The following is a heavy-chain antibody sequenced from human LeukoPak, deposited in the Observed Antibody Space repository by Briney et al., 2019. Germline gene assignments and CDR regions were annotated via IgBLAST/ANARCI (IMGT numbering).Heavy chain of an antibody. V-gene: IGHV4-34*01. CDR3: ARGGAVNGFDI. CDR1: GGSFSNYF. D-gene: IGHD6-19*01. J-gene: IGHJ3*02. CDR2: IHHSGST. Sequence: SETLSLTCAVYGGSFSNYFWTWIRQTPGGGLEWIGEIHHSGSTSYNSSLKSRVTISIDTSKTHFSLKLSSVTAADRAVYYCARGGAVNGFDIWGQGTRVTVSS.